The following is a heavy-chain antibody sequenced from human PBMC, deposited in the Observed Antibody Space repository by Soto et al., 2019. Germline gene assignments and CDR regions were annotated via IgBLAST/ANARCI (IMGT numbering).Heavy chain of an antibody. D-gene: IGHD3-22*01. CDR2: IYYSGST. CDR1: GGSISSGDYY. Sequence: SETLSLTCTVSGGSISSGDYYWSWIRQPPGKGLEWIGYIYYSGSTYYNPSLKSRVTISVDTSKNQFSLKLSSVTAADTAVYYCAREHYYDSSGTNFDYWGQGTLVTVSS. J-gene: IGHJ4*02. V-gene: IGHV4-30-4*01. CDR3: AREHYYDSSGTNFDY.